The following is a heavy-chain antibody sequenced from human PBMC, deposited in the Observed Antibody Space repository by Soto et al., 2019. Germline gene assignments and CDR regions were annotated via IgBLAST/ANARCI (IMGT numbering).Heavy chain of an antibody. D-gene: IGHD3-16*01. J-gene: IGHJ6*04. V-gene: IGHV3-74*01. CDR3: SRGHLSSLDV. CDR1: GFTISNHW. CDR2: VSSDGTTA. Sequence: EVQLVESGGGLVQTGGSLRLSCAASGFTISNHWMHWVRQAPGKGLEWVSRVSSDGTTAVYADSVRGRFTISRDNAKNTFYLQMNSLRGEDTAVYYCSRGHLSSLDVWGEGTTVTVSS.